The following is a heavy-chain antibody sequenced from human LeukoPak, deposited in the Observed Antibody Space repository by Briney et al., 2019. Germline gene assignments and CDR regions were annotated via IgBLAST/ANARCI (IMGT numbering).Heavy chain of an antibody. CDR3: AREHRSYYYDSSGYYGYFQH. D-gene: IGHD3-22*01. Sequence: GGSLRLSCAASGFTFSSYVMIWVRQSPGKGLERVSAISGSGGATFYTDSVKGRFTISRDNAKNSLYLQMNSLRAEDTAVYYCAREHRSYYYDSSGYYGYFQHWGQGTLVTVSS. J-gene: IGHJ1*01. CDR1: GFTFSSYV. CDR2: ISGSGGAT. V-gene: IGHV3-23*01.